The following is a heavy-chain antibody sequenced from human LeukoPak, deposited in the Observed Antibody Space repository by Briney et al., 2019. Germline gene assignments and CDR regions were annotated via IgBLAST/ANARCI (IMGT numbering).Heavy chain of an antibody. CDR1: GFGFSSFA. CDR2: ISGSGSNT. Sequence: GGSLRLSCAASGFGFSSFAMNWVRQAPGKGLEWVSLISGSGSNTYYADSVKGRFTISRDNSKNTLYLQMNSLRVEDTAVYYCAKERATTTTFGYWGQGTLVTVSS. CDR3: AKERATTTTFGY. J-gene: IGHJ4*02. V-gene: IGHV3-23*01. D-gene: IGHD4-17*01.